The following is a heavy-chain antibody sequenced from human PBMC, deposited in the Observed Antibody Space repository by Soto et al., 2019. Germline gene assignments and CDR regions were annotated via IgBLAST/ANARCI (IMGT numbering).Heavy chain of an antibody. J-gene: IGHJ4*02. CDR1: GLTISSLW. CDR3: ARAGYSSGWRFDY. V-gene: IGHV3-7*01. Sequence: GGPLRVPWTAAGLTISSLWSHWVRQAPGKGLEWVANIKQDGSEKYYVDSVKGRFTISRDNAKNSLYLQMNSLRAEDTAVYYCARAGYSSGWRFDYWGQGTLVTVSS. D-gene: IGHD6-19*01. CDR2: IKQDGSEK.